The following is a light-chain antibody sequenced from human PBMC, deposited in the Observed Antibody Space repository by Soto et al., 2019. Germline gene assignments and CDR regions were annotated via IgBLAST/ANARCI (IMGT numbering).Light chain of an antibody. CDR1: QSISFY. V-gene: IGKV1-39*01. Sequence: DIQMTQSPSSLSASVGDRVTITCRASQSISFYLNWYQQRPGRAPKLLIFAASNLQSGVPSRFSGSGSEKEITLTISSLQPEDFAPYWCQQSLNPPRTFGQGTQVEIK. CDR3: QQSLNPPRT. CDR2: AAS. J-gene: IGKJ1*01.